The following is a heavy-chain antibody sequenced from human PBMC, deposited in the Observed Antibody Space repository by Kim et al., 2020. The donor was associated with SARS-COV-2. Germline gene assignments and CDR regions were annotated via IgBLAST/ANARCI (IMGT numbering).Heavy chain of an antibody. CDR2: IYYSGST. D-gene: IGHD3-22*01. Sequence: ETLSLTCTVSGGSISSYYWSWIRQPPGKGLEWIGYIYYSGSTNYNPSLKSRVTISVDTSKNQFSLKLSSVTAADTAVYYCARYYDSSGYYYGRDYYYYYMDVWGKGTTVTVSS. J-gene: IGHJ6*03. CDR1: GGSISSYY. CDR3: ARYYDSSGYYYGRDYYYYYMDV. V-gene: IGHV4-59*08.